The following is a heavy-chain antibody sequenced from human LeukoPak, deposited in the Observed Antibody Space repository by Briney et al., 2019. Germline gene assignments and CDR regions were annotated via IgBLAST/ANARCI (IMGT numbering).Heavy chain of an antibody. V-gene: IGHV4-39*07. D-gene: IGHD3-10*01. CDR2: IYYSGST. Sequence: TSETLSLTCTVSGGSISSSSYYWGWIRQPPGKGLEWIGSIYYSGSTYYNPSLKSRVTISVDTSKNQFSLKLSSVTAADTAVYYCARGGGTMVRGVIIFNPPYYFDYWGQGTLVTVSS. CDR1: GGSISSSSYY. J-gene: IGHJ4*02. CDR3: ARGGGTMVRGVIIFNPPYYFDY.